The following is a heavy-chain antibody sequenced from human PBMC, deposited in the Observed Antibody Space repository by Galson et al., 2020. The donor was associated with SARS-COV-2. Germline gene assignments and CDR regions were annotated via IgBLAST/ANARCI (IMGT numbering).Heavy chain of an antibody. CDR2: IYWDDDK. J-gene: IGHJ5*02. D-gene: IGHD2-8*01. V-gene: IGHV2-5*02. Sequence: KMSGPTLVKPTQTLTVTCTLSGFSVSTSGVSVGWIRQPPGKALEWLALIYWDDDKRYSPSLNSRLTITRDTSKNQVVLTMTNMDPVDTATYYCVHSVTAGGNQWFKNWFDTWVQGTLVTVSS. CDR1: GFSVSTSGVS. CDR3: VHSVTAGGNQWFKNWFDT.